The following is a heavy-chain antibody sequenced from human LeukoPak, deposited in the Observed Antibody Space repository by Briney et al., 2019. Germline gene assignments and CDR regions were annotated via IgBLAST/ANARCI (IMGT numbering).Heavy chain of an antibody. CDR2: IYTSGST. D-gene: IGHD5-18*01. CDR1: GGSISSGSYY. CDR3: ARVWYSYGYDAFDI. Sequence: PSETLSLTCTVSGGSISSGSYYWSWIRQPAGKGLEWIGRIYTSGSTNYNPSLKSRVTISVDTSKNQFSLKLSSVTAADTAVYYCARVWYSYGYDAFDIWGQGTMVTVSS. V-gene: IGHV4-61*02. J-gene: IGHJ3*02.